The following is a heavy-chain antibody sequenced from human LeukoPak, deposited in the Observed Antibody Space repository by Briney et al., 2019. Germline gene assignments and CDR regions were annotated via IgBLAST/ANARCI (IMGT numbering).Heavy chain of an antibody. Sequence: SETLSLTCTVSGGSISSYYWSWIRQPPGKGLEWIGYIHYSGSTNYNPSLKSRVTISVDTSKNQFSLKLSSVTAADTAVYYCATNHGGWAQHPFDYWGQGTLVTVSS. V-gene: IGHV4-59*01. CDR2: IHYSGST. D-gene: IGHD1-14*01. J-gene: IGHJ4*02. CDR3: ATNHGGWAQHPFDY. CDR1: GGSISSYY.